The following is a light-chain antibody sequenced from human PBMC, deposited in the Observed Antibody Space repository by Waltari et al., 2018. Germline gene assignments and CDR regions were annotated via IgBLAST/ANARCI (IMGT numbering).Light chain of an antibody. CDR2: GVN. CDR1: GSNIGAGYD. V-gene: IGLV1-40*01. Sequence: QSVLTQPPSVSGAPGPTVTIPCTGGGSNIGAGYDVHWYRQLPGKAPELLIYGVNNRPSGVPDRFFGSLSGTSASLAITGLQAEDEADYYCQSYDTSLSVVFGGGTKLTV. J-gene: IGLJ2*01. CDR3: QSYDTSLSVV.